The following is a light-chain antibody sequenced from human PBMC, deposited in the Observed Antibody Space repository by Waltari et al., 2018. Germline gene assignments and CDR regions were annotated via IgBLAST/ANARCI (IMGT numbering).Light chain of an antibody. CDR3: QHYVRLPAT. V-gene: IGKV3-20*01. Sequence: EIVLTQSPGSLSSSPGERVTLSCRASQSVSRALAWYQQKPGQAPRRLIFGAANRATVIPDRFSGSGSETDFSLTISRLEPEDFAVYYCQHYVRLPATFGRGTKVEIK. CDR2: GAA. J-gene: IGKJ1*01. CDR1: QSVSRA.